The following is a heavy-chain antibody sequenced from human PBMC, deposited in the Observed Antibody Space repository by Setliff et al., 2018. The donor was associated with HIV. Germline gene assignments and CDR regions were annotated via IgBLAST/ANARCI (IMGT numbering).Heavy chain of an antibody. Sequence: PSETLSFTCTVSGGSISSGSYYWSWIRQPAGKGLEWIGHIYTSGSTNYNPSLKSRVTISVDTSKNQFSLKLSSVTAADTAVYYCARRSGYAEDYWGQGTLVTVSS. V-gene: IGHV4-61*09. CDR3: ARRSGYAEDY. J-gene: IGHJ4*02. CDR2: IYTSGST. D-gene: IGHD5-12*01. CDR1: GGSISSGSYY.